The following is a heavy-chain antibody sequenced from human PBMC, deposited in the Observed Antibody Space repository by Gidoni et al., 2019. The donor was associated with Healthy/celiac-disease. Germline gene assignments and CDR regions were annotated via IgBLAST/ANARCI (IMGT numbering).Heavy chain of an antibody. CDR2: MNPNSGNT. CDR1: GYTFTSYD. J-gene: IGHJ6*02. CDR3: ARTGANEFAGYGMDV. D-gene: IGHD1-26*01. V-gene: IGHV1-8*01. Sequence: QVQLVQYGAEVKKPGASVKVSCKASGYTFTSYDINWVRHATGQGLEWMGWMNPNSGNTGYAQKFQGRVTRTRNTYISTAYVELISLRSEDTAVYYCARTGANEFAGYGMDVWGQGTTVTVSS.